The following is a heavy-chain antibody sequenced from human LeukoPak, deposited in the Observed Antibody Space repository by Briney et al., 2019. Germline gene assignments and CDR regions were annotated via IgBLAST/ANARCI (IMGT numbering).Heavy chain of an antibody. CDR1: GFTFTSHD. J-gene: IGHJ4*02. V-gene: IGHV1-18*01. D-gene: IGHD3-10*01. CDR2: ISAYNGNT. CDR3: ARDEGSGSYAYFDY. Sequence: ASVKVSCKASGFTFTSHDFNWVRQATGQGLEWMGWISAYNGNTNYAQKLQGRVTMTTDTSTSTAYMELRSLRSDDTAVYYCARDEGSGSYAYFDYWGQGTLVTVSS.